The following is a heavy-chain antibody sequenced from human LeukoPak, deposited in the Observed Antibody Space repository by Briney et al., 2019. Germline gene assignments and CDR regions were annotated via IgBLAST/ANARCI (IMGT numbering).Heavy chain of an antibody. V-gene: IGHV1-8*03. Sequence: ASVKVSCKASGYTFTSYHINWVRQATGQGLEWMGWMNPNSGNTGYAQKFQGRVTITRNTSISTAYMELSSLRSEDTAVYYCARTHYYDFWSGYNWFDPWGQGTLVTVSS. CDR1: GYTFTSYH. J-gene: IGHJ5*02. CDR3: ARTHYYDFWSGYNWFDP. D-gene: IGHD3-3*01. CDR2: MNPNSGNT.